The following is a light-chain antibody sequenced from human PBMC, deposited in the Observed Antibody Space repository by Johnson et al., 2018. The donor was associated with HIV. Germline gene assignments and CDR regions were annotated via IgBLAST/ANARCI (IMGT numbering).Light chain of an antibody. J-gene: IGLJ1*01. CDR3: GTWDSSLSSGFYV. Sequence: QSVLTQPPSVSAAPGQKVTISCSGSSSNIGNNYVSWYQQLPGTAPKLLIYDNNKRPSGIPDRFSGSKSGTSATLGINGLQTGDEADYYCGTWDSSLSSGFYVFGTGTKVTVL. V-gene: IGLV1-51*01. CDR1: SSNIGNNY. CDR2: DNN.